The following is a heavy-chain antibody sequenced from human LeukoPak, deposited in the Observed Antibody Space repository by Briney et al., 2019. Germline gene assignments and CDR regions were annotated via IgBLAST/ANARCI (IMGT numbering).Heavy chain of an antibody. V-gene: IGHV4-4*07. CDR3: ARPLYYRDAFDI. Sequence: SETLSLTCTVSGGSISSYYWSWIRQPAGKGLEWIGRIYTSGSTNYNPSLKSRVTMPVDTSKNQFSLKLSSVTAADTAVYYCARPLYYRDAFDIWGQGTMVTVSS. D-gene: IGHD1-26*01. CDR2: IYTSGST. J-gene: IGHJ3*02. CDR1: GGSISSYY.